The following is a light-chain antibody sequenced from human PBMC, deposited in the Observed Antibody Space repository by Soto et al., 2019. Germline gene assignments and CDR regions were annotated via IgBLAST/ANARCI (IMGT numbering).Light chain of an antibody. CDR2: EVT. Sequence: QSVLTQAASVCGFAGQTIAISCTGSSSDVGIYNYVSWYQQHPGKVPKLIIYEVTSRPSGVSIRFSGSKSGNTASLTISGLQPEDEADYFSRSYTTGSTRLFGPGTKVTV. CDR1: SSDVGIYNY. V-gene: IGLV2-14*01. CDR3: RSYTTGSTRL. J-gene: IGLJ1*01.